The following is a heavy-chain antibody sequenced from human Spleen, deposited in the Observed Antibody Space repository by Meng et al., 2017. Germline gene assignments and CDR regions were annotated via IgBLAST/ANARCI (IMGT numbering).Heavy chain of an antibody. J-gene: IGHJ4*02. CDR1: GDSVSSGSYF. V-gene: IGHV4-61*01. CDR2: IYYSGST. Sequence: VQLQESGPGLGRPSETRSLTCTVPGDSVSSGSYFWSWLRQPPGKGLEWIGYIYYSGSTNYNPSLKSRVTISVDTSKNQFSLKLSSVTAADTAVYYCARVVAGTGDYWGQGTLVTVSS. D-gene: IGHD6-19*01. CDR3: ARVVAGTGDY.